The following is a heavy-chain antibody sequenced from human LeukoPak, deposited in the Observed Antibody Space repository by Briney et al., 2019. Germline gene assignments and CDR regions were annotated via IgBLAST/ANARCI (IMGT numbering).Heavy chain of an antibody. Sequence: ASVKVSCKASGYTFTSYDINWVRQATGQGLEWMGWMNPNSGNTGYAQKFQGRVTITRNTSISTAYMELSSLRSEDTAVYYCARGQDDFWSGYYTGWFDPWGQGTLVTVSS. CDR1: GYTFTSYD. D-gene: IGHD3-3*01. CDR3: ARGQDDFWSGYYTGWFDP. CDR2: MNPNSGNT. J-gene: IGHJ5*02. V-gene: IGHV1-8*01.